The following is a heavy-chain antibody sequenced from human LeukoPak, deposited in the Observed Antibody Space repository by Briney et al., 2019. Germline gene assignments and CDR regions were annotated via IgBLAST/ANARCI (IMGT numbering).Heavy chain of an antibody. V-gene: IGHV4-38-2*02. J-gene: IGHJ5*02. CDR2: IYRSGST. Sequence: SETLSLTCSVSGYSISSGYYWGWIRQPPGKGLEWIGRIYRSGSTYYNPSLKSRVTISVDTSKNQFSLKLSSVTAADTAVYYCARAYGSNWDWYDPWGQGTLVTVSS. D-gene: IGHD6-13*01. CDR1: GYSISSGYY. CDR3: ARAYGSNWDWYDP.